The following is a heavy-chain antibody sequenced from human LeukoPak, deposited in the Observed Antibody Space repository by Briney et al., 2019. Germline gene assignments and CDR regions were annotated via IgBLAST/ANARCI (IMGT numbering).Heavy chain of an antibody. Sequence: PSETLSLTCTVSGGSISSSSYYWGWIRQPPGKGLEWIGSIHYSGSTYYNPSLKSRVTISVDTSKNQFSLKLSSVTAADTAVYYCARVGYSSSWYGNDYWGQGTLVTVSS. CDR1: GGSISSSSYY. V-gene: IGHV4-39*07. D-gene: IGHD6-13*01. CDR3: ARVGYSSSWYGNDY. J-gene: IGHJ4*02. CDR2: IHYSGST.